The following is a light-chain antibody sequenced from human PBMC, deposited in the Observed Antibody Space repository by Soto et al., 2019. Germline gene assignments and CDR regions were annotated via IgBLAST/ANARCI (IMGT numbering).Light chain of an antibody. J-gene: IGKJ3*01. CDR3: LSFRVSPA. V-gene: IGKV3-20*01. CDR2: GAS. CDR1: QVVVTAY. Sequence: EIVLTQSPGTLSVSPGERATLSCRASQVVVTAYTHGYQHKPGQAPRLLISGASTRASGIPDWFGGSGVGTYFPLTSNRLEPADFSFYSCLSFRVSPAFGLGP.